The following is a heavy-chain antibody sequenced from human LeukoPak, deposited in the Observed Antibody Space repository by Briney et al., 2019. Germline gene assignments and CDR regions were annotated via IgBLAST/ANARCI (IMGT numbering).Heavy chain of an antibody. Sequence: SETLSLTCTVSGYSISSGYFWSWIRQPPGTGLEWIGYIHYSGSTKYNPSLKSRVSISIHTSKSQFFLNLSSVTAADTAVYYCARLGLPEGSRYNTDYWGQGILVTVSS. CDR2: IHYSGST. D-gene: IGHD3-3*01. CDR3: ARLGLPEGSRYNTDY. V-gene: IGHV4-61*01. J-gene: IGHJ4*02. CDR1: GYSISSGYF.